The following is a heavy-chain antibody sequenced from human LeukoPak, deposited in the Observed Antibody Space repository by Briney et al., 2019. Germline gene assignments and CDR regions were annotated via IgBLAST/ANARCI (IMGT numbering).Heavy chain of an antibody. CDR1: GFTFSSYA. J-gene: IGHJ4*02. CDR3: ARDPRLIAAAGTFDY. Sequence: GESLRLSCAASGFTFSSYAMHWVRQAPGKGLEWVAVISYDGTNKYYADSVKGRFTISRDNSKNSLYVQMNSLRDEDTAVYFCARDPRLIAAAGTFDYWGQGTLVTVSS. CDR2: ISYDGTNK. D-gene: IGHD6-25*01. V-gene: IGHV3-30*04.